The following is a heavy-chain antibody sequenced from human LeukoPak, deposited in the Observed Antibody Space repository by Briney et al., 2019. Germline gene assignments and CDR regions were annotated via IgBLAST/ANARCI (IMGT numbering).Heavy chain of an antibody. CDR1: GGSISSSSYS. CDR3: ARAEIYDSSGYSR. V-gene: IGHV4-39*01. Sequence: SETLSLTCTVSGGSISSSSYSWGWIRQPPGKGLEWIGSIYYSGSTYYNPSLKSRVTISVDTSKNQFSLKLSSVTAADTAVYYCARAEIYDSSGYSRWGQGTLVTVSS. CDR2: IYYSGST. D-gene: IGHD3-22*01. J-gene: IGHJ4*02.